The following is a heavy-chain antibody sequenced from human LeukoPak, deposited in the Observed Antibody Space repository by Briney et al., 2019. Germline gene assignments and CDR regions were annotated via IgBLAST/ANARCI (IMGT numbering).Heavy chain of an antibody. V-gene: IGHV3-23*01. CDR1: GLIFSNYA. J-gene: IGHJ3*01. CDR3: AKDPNGDYIGAFDA. Sequence: RGSLRLSCAASGLIFSNYAMTWVRQAPGKGLEWVSSITGNSGPTKYADSVRGRFTMSRDNSRNTLYLQMDSLRAEDTAVFYCAKDPNGDYIGAFDAWGPGTMVIVSS. CDR2: ITGNSGPT. D-gene: IGHD2-8*01.